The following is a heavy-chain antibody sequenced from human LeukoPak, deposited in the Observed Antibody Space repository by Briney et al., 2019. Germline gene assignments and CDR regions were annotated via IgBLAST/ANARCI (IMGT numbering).Heavy chain of an antibody. V-gene: IGHV4-31*03. CDR3: ARRGSRSSGYYYVD. D-gene: IGHD3-22*01. CDR1: GGSISSGGYY. J-gene: IGHJ4*02. Sequence: SETLSLTCTVSGGSISSGGYYWSWIRQHPGKGLEWIGYIFYSGSTYYNPSLKSRVTISVDTSKNQFSLKLSSVTAADTAVYYCARRGSRSSGYYYVDWGQGTLVTVSS. CDR2: IFYSGST.